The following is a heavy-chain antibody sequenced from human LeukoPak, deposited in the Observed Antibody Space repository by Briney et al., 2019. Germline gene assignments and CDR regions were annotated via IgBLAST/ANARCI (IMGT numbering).Heavy chain of an antibody. CDR2: IYYSGST. Sequence: SETLSLTCTVSGGSISSYYWSWIRQPPGKGLEWIGYIYYSGSTNYNPSLKSRVTISVDTSKNQFSLKLSSVTAADTAVYYCARLRRDGYKAGAFDIWGQGTMVTVSS. J-gene: IGHJ3*02. CDR3: ARLRRDGYKAGAFDI. D-gene: IGHD5-24*01. V-gene: IGHV4-59*08. CDR1: GGSISSYY.